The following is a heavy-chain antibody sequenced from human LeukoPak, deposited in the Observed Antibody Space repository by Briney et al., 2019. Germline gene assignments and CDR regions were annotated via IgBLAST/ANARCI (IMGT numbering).Heavy chain of an antibody. CDR2: IYSGST. CDR3: ARGGAAAVSP. V-gene: IGHV4-4*07. Sequence: PSETLSLTCTVSGGSISSYYWSWIRQPAGKGLEWIGRIYSGSTNYNPSLKSRVTVSVDTSKNQFSLNLNSVTAADTAVYYCARGGAAAVSPWGQGTLVTVSS. D-gene: IGHD6-13*01. CDR1: GGSISSYY. J-gene: IGHJ4*02.